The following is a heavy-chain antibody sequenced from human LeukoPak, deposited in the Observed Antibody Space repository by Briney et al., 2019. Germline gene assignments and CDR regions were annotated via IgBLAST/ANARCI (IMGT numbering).Heavy chain of an antibody. CDR2: IYYSGST. CDR1: GGSISSYY. D-gene: IGHD6-13*01. V-gene: IGHV4-59*01. J-gene: IGHJ5*02. CDR3: ARGAPYSSSWYR. Sequence: SETLSLTCTDSGGSISSYYWSWIRQPPGKGLEWIGYIYYSGSTNYNPYLKSRVTISVDTSKNQFTLKLSSVTAADTAVYYCARGAPYSSSWYRWGQGTLVTVSS.